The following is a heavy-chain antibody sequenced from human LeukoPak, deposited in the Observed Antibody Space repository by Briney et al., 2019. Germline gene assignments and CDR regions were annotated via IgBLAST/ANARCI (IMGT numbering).Heavy chain of an antibody. CDR1: GFTFRSYW. CDR3: ARDLELVYYDSSGYDY. CDR2: INGDGSST. D-gene: IGHD3-22*01. Sequence: GGSLRLSCAASGFTFRSYWMHWVRQAPGKGLVWVSRINGDGSSTTYADSVKGRFTISRDNAKNTLYLQMNSLRAEDTAVYYCARDLELVYYDSSGYDYWGQGTLVTASA. J-gene: IGHJ4*02. V-gene: IGHV3-74*01.